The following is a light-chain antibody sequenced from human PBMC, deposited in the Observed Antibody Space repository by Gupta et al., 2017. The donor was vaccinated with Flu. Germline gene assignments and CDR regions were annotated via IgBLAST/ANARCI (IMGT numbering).Light chain of an antibody. J-gene: IGKJ1*01. V-gene: IGKV4-1*01. CDR2: WVS. CDR3: HQYYSAPPWT. CDR1: QSVLYRSNNENY. Sequence: KSSQSVLYRSNNENYLACYQQKPRVPSTLLIYWVSTSESGVPDRCSSSRSATAFSLPISSLQAEDAAVYYCHQYYSAPPWTFGQGTKVEIK.